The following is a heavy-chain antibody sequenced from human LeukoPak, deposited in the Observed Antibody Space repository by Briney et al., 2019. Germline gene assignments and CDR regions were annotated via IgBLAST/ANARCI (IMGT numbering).Heavy chain of an antibody. Sequence: GGSLRLSCAASGFTSSSHWMSWVRQAPGKGLEWVSSISSSSSYIYYADSVKGRFTISRDNAKNSLYLQMNSLRAEDTAVYYCATRYSYGPAGNWFDPWGQGTLVTVSS. CDR3: ATRYSYGPAGNWFDP. CDR1: GFTSSSHW. D-gene: IGHD5-18*01. J-gene: IGHJ5*02. V-gene: IGHV3-21*04. CDR2: ISSSSSYI.